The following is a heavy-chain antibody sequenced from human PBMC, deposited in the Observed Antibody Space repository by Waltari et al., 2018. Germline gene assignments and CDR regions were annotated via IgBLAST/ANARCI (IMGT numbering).Heavy chain of an antibody. D-gene: IGHD6-19*01. CDR3: VGYRGIAVAGMGAFDI. Sequence: QVQLQESGPGLVKPSETLSLTCAVSGYSISSGYYWGWIRQPPGKGLEWIGSIYRSGRTYSNPSLKSRVTISVDTSKNQFSRKLSSVTAADTAVYYCVGYRGIAVAGMGAFDIWGQGTMVTVSS. J-gene: IGHJ3*02. V-gene: IGHV4-38-2*01. CDR2: IYRSGRT. CDR1: GYSISSGYY.